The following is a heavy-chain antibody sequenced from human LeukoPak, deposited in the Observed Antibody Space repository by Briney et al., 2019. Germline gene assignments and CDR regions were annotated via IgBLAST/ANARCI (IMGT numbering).Heavy chain of an antibody. Sequence: ASVKVSCKASGYTFTSYGISWVRQAPGQGLEWMGGIIPIFGTANYAQKFQGRVTITADKSTSTAYMELSSLRSEDTAVYYCARAPQLTWGDYWGQGTLVTVSS. D-gene: IGHD6-6*01. CDR1: GYTFTSYG. CDR3: ARAPQLTWGDY. CDR2: IIPIFGTA. J-gene: IGHJ4*02. V-gene: IGHV1-69*06.